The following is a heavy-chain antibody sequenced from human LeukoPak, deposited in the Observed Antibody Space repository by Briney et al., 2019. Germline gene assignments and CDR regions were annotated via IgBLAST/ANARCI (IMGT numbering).Heavy chain of an antibody. CDR3: ARQWLYSSGWYAVPKYYFDY. J-gene: IGHJ4*02. CDR2: IYYSGST. Sequence: PSETLSLTCTVSGGSVSSSSYYWGWIRQPPGKGLEWIGSIYYSGSTYYNPSLKSRVTISVDTSKNQFSLKLSSVTAADTAVYYCARQWLYSSGWYAVPKYYFDYWGQGTLVTVSS. CDR1: GGSVSSSSYY. D-gene: IGHD6-19*01. V-gene: IGHV4-39*01.